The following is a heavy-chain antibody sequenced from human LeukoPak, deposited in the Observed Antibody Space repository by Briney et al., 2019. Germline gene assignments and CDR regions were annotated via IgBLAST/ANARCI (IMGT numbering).Heavy chain of an antibody. CDR1: GGSFSGYY. CDR2: INHSGST. D-gene: IGHD3-22*01. V-gene: IGHV4-34*01. J-gene: IGHJ4*02. Sequence: SETLSLTCAVYGGSFSGYYWSWIRQPPGKGLEWIGEINHSGSTNYNPSLKSRVTISVDTSKNQFSLKLSSVTAADTAVYYCARGRRKYYDSSGTILDYWGQGTLVTVSS. CDR3: ARGRRKYYDSSGTILDY.